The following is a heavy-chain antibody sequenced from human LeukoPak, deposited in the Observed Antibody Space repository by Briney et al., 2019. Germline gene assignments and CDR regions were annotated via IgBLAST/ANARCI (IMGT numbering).Heavy chain of an antibody. Sequence: PSGTLSLTCAVSGGSISSSNWWSWVRPPPGKGLEWIGEIYHSGSTNYNPSLKSRVTISVDKSKNQFSLKLSSVTAADTAVYYCARDRQSAAYDILTGSGYYGMDVWGKETTVTVSS. D-gene: IGHD3-9*01. J-gene: IGHJ6*04. CDR2: IYHSGST. CDR3: ARDRQSAAYDILTGSGYYGMDV. V-gene: IGHV4-4*02. CDR1: GGSISSSNW.